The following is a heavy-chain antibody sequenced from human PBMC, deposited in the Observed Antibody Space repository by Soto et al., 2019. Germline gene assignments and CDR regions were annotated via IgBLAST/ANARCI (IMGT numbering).Heavy chain of an antibody. D-gene: IGHD5-12*01. Sequence: GGSLRLSCAASGFTFSSYSMNWVRQAPGKGLEWVSSISSSSSYIYYADSVKGRFTISRDNAKNSLYLQMNSLRAEDTAVYYCAREHEWLRPFDYWGQGTLVTVSS. CDR1: GFTFSSYS. CDR3: AREHEWLRPFDY. V-gene: IGHV3-21*01. CDR2: ISSSSSYI. J-gene: IGHJ4*02.